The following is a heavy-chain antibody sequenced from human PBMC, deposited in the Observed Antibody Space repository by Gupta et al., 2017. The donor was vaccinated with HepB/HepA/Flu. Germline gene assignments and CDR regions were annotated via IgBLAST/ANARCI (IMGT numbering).Heavy chain of an antibody. J-gene: IGHJ4*02. Sequence: QLQLQESGPGLVKPSETLSLTCTVSGGSISSSSYYWGWIRQPPGKGLEWIGSIYYSGSTYYNPSLKSRVTISVDTSKNQFSLKLSSVTAADAAVYYCARLALLPYFDYWGQGTLVTVSS. CDR3: ARLALLPYFDY. CDR1: GGSISSSSYY. CDR2: IYYSGST. V-gene: IGHV4-39*01. D-gene: IGHD1-26*01.